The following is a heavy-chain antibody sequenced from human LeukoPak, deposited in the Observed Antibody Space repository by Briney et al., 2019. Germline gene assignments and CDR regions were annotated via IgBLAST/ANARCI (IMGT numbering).Heavy chain of an antibody. CDR3: ARDPYYDILTGYYEDY. CDR2: ISSSGSTI. D-gene: IGHD3-9*01. V-gene: IGHV3-11*04. CDR1: GFTFSDYY. J-gene: IGHJ4*02. Sequence: KPGGSLRLSCAASGFTFSDYYMSWIRQAPGKGLEWVSYISSSGSTIYYADSVKGRFTISRDNAKNSLYLQLNSLRAEDTAVYYCARDPYYDILTGYYEDYWGQGTLVTVSS.